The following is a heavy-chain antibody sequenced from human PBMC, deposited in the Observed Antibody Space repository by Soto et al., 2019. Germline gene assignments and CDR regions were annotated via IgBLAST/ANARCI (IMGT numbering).Heavy chain of an antibody. CDR2: ISDSGFTT. J-gene: IGHJ4*02. CDR3: AKDLRYYGPGRPTEFDS. Sequence: PGGSLRLSCAASGFTFNTYTMSWVRQAPGKGLEWVSSISDSGFTTYSGDSVEGRFTISRDTSKNTLYLQMNSLRAEDTALYYCAKDLRYYGPGRPTEFDSWGQGTLVTVSS. D-gene: IGHD3-10*01. V-gene: IGHV3-23*01. CDR1: GFTFNTYT.